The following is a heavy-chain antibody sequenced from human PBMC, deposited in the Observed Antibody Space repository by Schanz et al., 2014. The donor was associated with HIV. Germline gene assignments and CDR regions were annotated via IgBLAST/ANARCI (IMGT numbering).Heavy chain of an antibody. CDR1: GYTFTGYY. Sequence: QVQLVQSGAEMKKPGASVKVSCKASGYTFTGYYMHWVRQAPGQGLEWVGVINPKIGTVTYGHRVQGRVTMTRDTSTSTVYMDLSSLISEDTALYFCAREDMDRGGLYWGQGTLVTVSS. CDR3: AREDMDRGGLY. D-gene: IGHD3-10*01. J-gene: IGHJ4*02. V-gene: IGHV1-46*01. CDR2: INPKIGTV.